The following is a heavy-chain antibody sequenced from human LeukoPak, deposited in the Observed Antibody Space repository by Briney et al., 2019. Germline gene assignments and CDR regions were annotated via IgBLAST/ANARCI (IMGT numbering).Heavy chain of an antibody. CDR3: ARGAPGSYCSGGSCPYFDY. J-gene: IGHJ4*02. CDR2: VNPNSGHT. Sequence: GASVKVSCKASGYTFTSYDINWVRQATGQGLEWMGWVNPNSGHTGYAQNFQGIVTMTRNTSITTAYMELSSLTSADTAVYYCARGAPGSYCSGGSCPYFDYWGQGTLVSVSS. D-gene: IGHD2-15*01. V-gene: IGHV1-8*01. CDR1: GYTFTSYD.